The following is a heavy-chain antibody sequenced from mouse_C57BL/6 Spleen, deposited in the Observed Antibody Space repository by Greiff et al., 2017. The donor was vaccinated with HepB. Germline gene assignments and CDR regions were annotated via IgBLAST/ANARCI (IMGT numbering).Heavy chain of an antibody. D-gene: IGHD1-1*01. CDR1: GYTFTSYW. CDR2: IDPSDSYT. Sequence: QVQLKQPGAELVMPGASVKLSCKASGYTFTSYWMHWVKQRPGQGLEWIGEIDPSDSYTNYNQKFKGKSTLTLDKSSSTAYIQLSSLTSEDSAVYYCARYYYGSSLLGYWGQGTSVTVSS. CDR3: ARYYYGSSLLGY. J-gene: IGHJ4*01. V-gene: IGHV1-69*01.